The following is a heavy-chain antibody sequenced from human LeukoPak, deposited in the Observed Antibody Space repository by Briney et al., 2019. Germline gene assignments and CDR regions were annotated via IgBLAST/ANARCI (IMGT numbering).Heavy chain of an antibody. CDR1: GYTFTSYG. CDR2: IGAYNGET. D-gene: IGHD4-23*01. CDR3: ARKPRTTVEDY. J-gene: IGHJ4*02. V-gene: IGHV1-18*01. Sequence: GASVKVSCKASGYTFTSYGFSWVRQAPGQGLEWVGRIGAYNGETNYARKFQGRVTLATDTSTSTAYMELRSLRSDDTAVYYCARKPRTTVEDYWGQGTLVTVSS.